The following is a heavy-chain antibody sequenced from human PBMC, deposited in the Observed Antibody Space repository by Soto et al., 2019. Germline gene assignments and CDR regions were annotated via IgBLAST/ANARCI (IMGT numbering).Heavy chain of an antibody. V-gene: IGHV3-66*01. D-gene: IGHD3-10*01. CDR2: IYSGGST. J-gene: IGHJ4*02. CDR3: ASGYYYGSGSYY. Sequence: PGGSLRLSCAASGFTVSSNYMSWVRQAPGKGLDWVSVIYSGGSTYYADSVKGRFTISRDNSKNTLYLQMNSLRAEDTAVYFCASGYYYGSGSYYWGQGTLVTVSS. CDR1: GFTVSSNY.